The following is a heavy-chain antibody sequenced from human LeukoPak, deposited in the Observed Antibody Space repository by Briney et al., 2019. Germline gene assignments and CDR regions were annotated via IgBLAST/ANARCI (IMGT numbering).Heavy chain of an antibody. V-gene: IGHV3-66*01. CDR1: GITVNTNY. D-gene: IGHD3-22*01. Sequence: GGSLRLSCAASGITVNTNYMSWVRQAPGKGLEWVSIIYSGGATFYADSVKGRFTISRESSKNTLWLQMNSLTAEDTAVYYCARTKNYYYDSSDLDYWGQGTLVTVSS. J-gene: IGHJ4*02. CDR2: IYSGGAT. CDR3: ARTKNYYYDSSDLDY.